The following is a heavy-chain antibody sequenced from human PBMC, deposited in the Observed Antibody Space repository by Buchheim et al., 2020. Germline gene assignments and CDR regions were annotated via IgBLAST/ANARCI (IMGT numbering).Heavy chain of an antibody. CDR2: ISGSGGST. CDR3: AKVRLHYDSSGFYPFDY. V-gene: IGHV3-23*01. Sequence: EVQLLESGGGLVQPGGSLRLSCAASEFTFSSYAMSWVRQAPGKGLEWVSAISGSGGSTYYADSVKGRFTISRDNSKNTLYLQMNSLRAEDTAVDYCAKVRLHYDSSGFYPFDYWGQGTL. J-gene: IGHJ4*02. CDR1: EFTFSSYA. D-gene: IGHD3-22*01.